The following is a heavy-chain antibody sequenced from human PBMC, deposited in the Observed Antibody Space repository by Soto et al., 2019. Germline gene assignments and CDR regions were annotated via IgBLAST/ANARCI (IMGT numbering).Heavy chain of an antibody. CDR3: ARDPSTYCSGGSCYSGGSPGYFDD. CDR2: IYSGGSA. Sequence: PGGSLRLSCAASGFIVSSNYMSWVRQAPGKGLEWVSVIYSGGSAYYAGSVKGRFTISRDNSKNTLYLQMNSLRAEDTAVYYCARDPSTYCSGGSCYSGGSPGYFDDWGQGTLVTVSS. D-gene: IGHD2-15*01. CDR1: GFIVSSNY. J-gene: IGHJ4*02. V-gene: IGHV3-66*01.